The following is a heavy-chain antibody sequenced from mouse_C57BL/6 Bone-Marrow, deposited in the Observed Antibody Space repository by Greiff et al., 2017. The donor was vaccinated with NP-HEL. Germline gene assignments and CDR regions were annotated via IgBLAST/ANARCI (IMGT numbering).Heavy chain of an antibody. CDR1: GFTFSSYA. Sequence: EVQGVESGEGLVKPGGSLKLSCAAPGFTFSSYAMSWVRQTPEKRLEWVAYISSGGDYIYYADTVKGRFTISRDNARNTLYLQMSSLKSEDTAMYYCTRDGYPYYFDYWGQGTTLTVSS. D-gene: IGHD2-3*01. CDR2: ISSGGDYI. V-gene: IGHV5-9-1*02. CDR3: TRDGYPYYFDY. J-gene: IGHJ2*01.